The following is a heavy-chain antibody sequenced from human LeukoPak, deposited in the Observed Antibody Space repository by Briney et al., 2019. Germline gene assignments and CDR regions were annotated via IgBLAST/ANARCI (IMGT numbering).Heavy chain of an antibody. V-gene: IGHV3-7*02. CDR2: IKEDGNED. CDR3: TRGDRGYAESLY. CDR1: GFTFSNYG. J-gene: IGHJ4*02. Sequence: GGSLRLSCTASGFTFSNYGMSWVRQAPGKGLEWVGNIKEDGNEDYYVDSVEGRFVIFRDNAKNSLYLQMHSLRAEDTAVYYCTRGDRGYAESLYWGRGTLVTVSS. D-gene: IGHD5-12*01.